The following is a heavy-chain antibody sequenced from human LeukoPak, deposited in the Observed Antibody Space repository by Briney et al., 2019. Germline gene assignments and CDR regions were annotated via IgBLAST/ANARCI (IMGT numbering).Heavy chain of an antibody. CDR1: GFTFSSYA. CDR3: AKDLYCSSTSCYTIFNNWFDP. Sequence: GGSLRLSCAASGFTFSSYAMSWVRQAPGKGLEWVSVISGSGGSTYYADSVKGRFTISRDNSKNTLYLQMNSLRAEDTAVYYCAKDLYCSSTSCYTIFNNWFDPWGQGTLVTVSS. V-gene: IGHV3-23*01. CDR2: ISGSGGST. D-gene: IGHD2-2*02. J-gene: IGHJ5*02.